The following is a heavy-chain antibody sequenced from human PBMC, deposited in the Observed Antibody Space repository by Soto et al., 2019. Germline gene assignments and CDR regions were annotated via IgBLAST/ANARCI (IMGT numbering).Heavy chain of an antibody. Sequence: GESLKISCAASGFTFSSYAMSWVRQAPGKGLEWVSAISGSGGSTYYADSVKGRFTISRDNSKNTLYLQMNSLRAEDTAVYYCAKDGNYGSGSPGNWFDPWGQGTLVTVSS. J-gene: IGHJ5*02. CDR1: GFTFSSYA. CDR3: AKDGNYGSGSPGNWFDP. D-gene: IGHD3-10*01. V-gene: IGHV3-23*01. CDR2: ISGSGGST.